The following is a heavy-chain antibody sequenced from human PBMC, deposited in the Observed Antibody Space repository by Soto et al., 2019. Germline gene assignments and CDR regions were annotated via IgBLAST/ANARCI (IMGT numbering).Heavy chain of an antibody. CDR3: ASESYYDSSGYSSPP. D-gene: IGHD3-22*01. V-gene: IGHV4-31*11. J-gene: IGHJ5*02. CDR2: IYYSGST. Sequence: PSETLSLTCAVYGGSFSGYYWTWIRQHPGKGLEWIGYIYYSGSTYYNPSLKSRVTISVDTSKNQFSLKLSSVTAADTAVYYCASESYYDSSGYSSPPWGQGTLVTVSS. CDR1: GGSFSGYY.